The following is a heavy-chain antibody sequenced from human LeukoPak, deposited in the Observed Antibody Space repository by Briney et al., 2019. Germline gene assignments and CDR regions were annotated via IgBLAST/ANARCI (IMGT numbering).Heavy chain of an antibody. CDR3: ARERTGYYIVY. J-gene: IGHJ4*02. CDR1: GFTFSSYA. V-gene: IGHV3-30*04. Sequence: GRSLRLSCAASGFTFSSYAMHWVRQAPGKGLEWVAVISYDGSNKYYADSVKGRFTISRDSSENTLYLQMNSLRADDTALYYCARERTGYYIVYWGQGTLVTVSS. D-gene: IGHD3-3*01. CDR2: ISYDGSNK.